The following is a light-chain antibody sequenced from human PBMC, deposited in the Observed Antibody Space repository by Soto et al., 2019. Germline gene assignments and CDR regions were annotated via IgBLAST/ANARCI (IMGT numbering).Light chain of an antibody. Sequence: EIVRTQSPGTLSLSPGERATLSCRASQSVSNFLAWYQQKPGQAPRLLIYDASNRATGIPVRFSGSGSGTDFTLTISSLEPEDFGLYYCQQRSDWFTFGQGTRLEIK. CDR3: QQRSDWFT. CDR1: QSVSNF. J-gene: IGKJ5*01. V-gene: IGKV3-11*01. CDR2: DAS.